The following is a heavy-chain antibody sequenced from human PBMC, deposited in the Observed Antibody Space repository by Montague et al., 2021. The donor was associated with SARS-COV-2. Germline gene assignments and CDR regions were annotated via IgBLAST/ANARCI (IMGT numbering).Heavy chain of an antibody. Sequence: SETLSLTCSVSGYSISSGYFWGWIRQPPGKGLEWIGAIYHGGFTHYTPSLKRRLTMSLAASKNQFSLRLSSVTAADTAIYYCARAYCGGDCNYLYIWFDSWGQGALVTVSS. CDR1: GYSISSGYF. J-gene: IGHJ5*01. D-gene: IGHD2-21*01. V-gene: IGHV4-38-2*02. CDR3: ARAYCGGDCNYLYIWFDS. CDR2: IYHGGFT.